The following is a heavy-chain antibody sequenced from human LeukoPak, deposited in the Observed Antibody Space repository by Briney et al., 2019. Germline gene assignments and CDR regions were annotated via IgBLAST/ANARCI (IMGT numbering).Heavy chain of an antibody. J-gene: IGHJ4*02. Sequence: PSETLSLPCTVSGGSISSYYWSWMREPPGKGLEWIGYIYYRRSTNYNPSLKSRVTISVDTSKNQFSLKLSSVTAADTAVYYCARENSYYDSSGYYYGSGYFDYWGQGTLVTVSS. CDR2: IYYRRST. CDR3: ARENSYYDSSGYYYGSGYFDY. CDR1: GGSISSYY. V-gene: IGHV4-59*01. D-gene: IGHD3-22*01.